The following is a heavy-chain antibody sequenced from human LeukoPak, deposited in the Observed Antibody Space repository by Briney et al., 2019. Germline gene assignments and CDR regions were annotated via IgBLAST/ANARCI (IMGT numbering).Heavy chain of an antibody. Sequence: GESLKISCAASGFTFSSYAMHWVRQAPGKGLEWVAVISYDGSNKYYADSVKGRFTISRDNSKNTLYLQMNSLRAEDTAVYYCARGRYYGSGSYSPPYFDYWGQGTLVTVSS. CDR1: GFTFSSYA. CDR3: ARGRYYGSGSYSPPYFDY. D-gene: IGHD3-10*01. CDR2: ISYDGSNK. V-gene: IGHV3-30-3*01. J-gene: IGHJ4*02.